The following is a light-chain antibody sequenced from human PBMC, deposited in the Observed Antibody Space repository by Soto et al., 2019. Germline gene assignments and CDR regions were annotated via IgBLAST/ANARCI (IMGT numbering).Light chain of an antibody. CDR1: HGISTY. Sequence: DIQMTQSPSSLSASVGDRVTISCRASHGISTYLAWYQHKSGKVPQLLIYAASTLQSGVPSRFSGSGSGTDFTLTISSLQPEDVASYYCQKYNSVPLTFGGGTKVMIK. CDR2: AAS. J-gene: IGKJ4*01. CDR3: QKYNSVPLT. V-gene: IGKV1-27*01.